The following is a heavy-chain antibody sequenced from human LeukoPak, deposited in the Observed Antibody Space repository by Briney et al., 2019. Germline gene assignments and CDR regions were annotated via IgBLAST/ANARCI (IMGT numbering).Heavy chain of an antibody. Sequence: SETLSLTCTVSGGSVNSGNYYWTWIRQPAGKRLEWIGRIYTSGSTNYNPSLESRVTISIDAPKNQFSLRLSSVTAADTAVYYCTRGGELMNFWGQGTLVTVSS. J-gene: IGHJ4*02. CDR3: TRGGELMNF. CDR2: IYTSGST. D-gene: IGHD1-26*01. CDR1: GGSVNSGNYY. V-gene: IGHV4-61*02.